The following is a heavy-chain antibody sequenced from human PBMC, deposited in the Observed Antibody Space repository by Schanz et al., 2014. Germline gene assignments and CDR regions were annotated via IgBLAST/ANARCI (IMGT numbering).Heavy chain of an antibody. J-gene: IGHJ4*02. Sequence: EVQLVESGGGLVQPGGSLRLSCAASGFTFSSYWMSWVRQAPGKGLEWVANIKQDGSEKYYVDSVQGRFTISRDNFKNRLYLQMNSLRLEDTAIYYCAKTLGGAGLTLYFDHWGQGSLVTVSS. CDR2: IKQDGSEK. CDR1: GFTFSSYW. V-gene: IGHV3-7*03. CDR3: AKTLGGAGLTLYFDH. D-gene: IGHD3-10*01.